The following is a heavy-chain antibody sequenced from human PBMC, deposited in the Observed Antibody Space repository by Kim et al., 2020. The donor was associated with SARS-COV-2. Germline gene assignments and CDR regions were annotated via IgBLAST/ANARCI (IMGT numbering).Heavy chain of an antibody. Sequence: GGSLRLSCAASGFTFGDYAMHWVRQAPGKGLEWVSGISWNSGSIGYADSVKGRFTISRDNAKNSLYLQMNSLRAEDTALYYCAKAKRGAVAGTLIWYFDLWGRGTLVTVSS. D-gene: IGHD6-19*01. V-gene: IGHV3-9*01. CDR2: ISWNSGSI. CDR3: AKAKRGAVAGTLIWYFDL. CDR1: GFTFGDYA. J-gene: IGHJ2*01.